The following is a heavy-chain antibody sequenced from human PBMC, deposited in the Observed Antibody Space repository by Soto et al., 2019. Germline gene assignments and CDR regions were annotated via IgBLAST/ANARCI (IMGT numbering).Heavy chain of an antibody. Sequence: SVKVSCKASGGTVSSYAITWVRQAPGKGLEWMGVFIPIFVSAHYAQKFQGRVTITADESTSTAYMELSGLRSEDTAIYYCARDLSSDSTGFRGYDLWGQGTLVTV. V-gene: IGHV1-69*13. J-gene: IGHJ4*02. CDR2: FIPIFVSA. D-gene: IGHD3-10*01. CDR3: ARDLSSDSTGFRGYDL. CDR1: GGTVSSYA.